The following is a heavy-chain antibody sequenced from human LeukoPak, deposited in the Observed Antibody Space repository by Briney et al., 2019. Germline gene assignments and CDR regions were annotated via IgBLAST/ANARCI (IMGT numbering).Heavy chain of an antibody. V-gene: IGHV4-39*01. CDR1: GGSISSSSYY. J-gene: IGHJ6*03. Sequence: SETLSLTCTVPGGSISSSSYYWGWIRQPPGKGLEWIGSIYYSGSTYYNPSLKSRVTISVDTSKNQFSLKLSSVTAADTAVYNWARQRHSANGTPSNTSMKVWGKGTTSPSP. CDR2: IYYSGST. D-gene: IGHD2-8*01. CDR3: ARQRHSANGTPSNTSMKV.